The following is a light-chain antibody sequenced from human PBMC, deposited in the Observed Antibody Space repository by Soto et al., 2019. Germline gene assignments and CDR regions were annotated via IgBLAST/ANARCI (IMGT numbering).Light chain of an antibody. V-gene: IGKV3-20*01. CDR2: GAS. CDR3: QQYGSSSIT. J-gene: IGKJ5*01. CDR1: QSVTSNY. Sequence: EIVLTQSPGTLSLSPGERATLSCGASQSVTSNYLAWYHQKPGQDPRLLIFGASIRVTGIPDRFIGSGSGTDFTLTISRLEPEDFAVYYCQQYGSSSITFGQGTRREIK.